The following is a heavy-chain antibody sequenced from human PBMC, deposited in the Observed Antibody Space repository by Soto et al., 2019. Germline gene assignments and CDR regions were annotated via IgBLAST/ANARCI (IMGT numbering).Heavy chain of an antibody. Sequence: QLQLHMSGSGLVKPSQTLSLTCTVSGASITYGAYSWSWIRQTPGKGLEWIGYINHLETTFYNPSFESRLTLSIDRTKHQFALNLKSMSAADRAVYFCARGGGFDSFDYWGQGILVTVYS. D-gene: IGHD3-10*01. V-gene: IGHV4-30-2*01. J-gene: IGHJ4*02. CDR2: INHLETT. CDR3: ARGGGFDSFDY. CDR1: GASITYGAYS.